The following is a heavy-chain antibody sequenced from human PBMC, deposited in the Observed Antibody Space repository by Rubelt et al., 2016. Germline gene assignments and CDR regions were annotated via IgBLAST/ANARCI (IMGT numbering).Heavy chain of an antibody. Sequence: QLQESGPGLVKPSETLSLTCTVSGGSISSGGYYWSWIRQHPGKGLEWLGYIYYSGSTYYNPSLKSRVPISVDTSKNQFSLKLSSVTAADTAVYYCAGFVVVVAANRSDYWGQGTLVTVSS. CDR2: IYYSGST. J-gene: IGHJ4*02. CDR3: AGFVVVVAANRSDY. D-gene: IGHD2-15*01. V-gene: IGHV4-31*03. CDR1: GGSISSGGYY.